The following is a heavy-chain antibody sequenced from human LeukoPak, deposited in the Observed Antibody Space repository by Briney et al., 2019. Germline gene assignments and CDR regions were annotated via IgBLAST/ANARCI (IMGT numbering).Heavy chain of an antibody. D-gene: IGHD3-10*01. CDR2: INPNSGGT. J-gene: IGHJ5*02. CDR3: ARAPYYYFAIRNNWFDP. Sequence: ASVKVSRKASGYTFTGYYMHWVRQAPGQGLEWMGWINPNSGGTNYAQKFQGRVTMTRDTSISTAYMELSRLRSDDAAVYYCARAPYYYFAIRNNWFDPWGQGTLVTVSS. CDR1: GYTFTGYY. V-gene: IGHV1-2*02.